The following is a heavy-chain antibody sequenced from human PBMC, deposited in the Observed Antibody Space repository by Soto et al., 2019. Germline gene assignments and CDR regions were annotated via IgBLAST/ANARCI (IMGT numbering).Heavy chain of an antibody. D-gene: IGHD3-10*01. CDR3: ARVGYGSGSYHFDY. V-gene: IGHV3-74*01. CDR1: GFTFSSCW. CDR2: INSDGSTT. J-gene: IGHJ4*02. Sequence: EVQLVESGGGLVQPGGSLRLSCAASGFTFSSCWMHWVRQAPGTGLVCVSRINSDGSTTSYTDSLKGRFTISRDNAKNTMYLQINSLRAEDTAVYYCARVGYGSGSYHFDYWGQGTLVTVSS.